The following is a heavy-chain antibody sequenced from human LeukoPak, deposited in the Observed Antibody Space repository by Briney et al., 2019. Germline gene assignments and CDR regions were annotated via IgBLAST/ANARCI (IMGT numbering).Heavy chain of an antibody. Sequence: PGGSLRLSCAASGFTFCSYSMNWVRQAPGKGLEWVSSISSSSSYIYYADSVKGRFTISRDNAKNSLYLQMNSLRAEDTAVYYCAREIDSSGPIKRGAFDIWGQGTMVTVSS. CDR1: GFTFCSYS. CDR2: ISSSSSYI. V-gene: IGHV3-21*01. CDR3: AREIDSSGPIKRGAFDI. J-gene: IGHJ3*02. D-gene: IGHD3-22*01.